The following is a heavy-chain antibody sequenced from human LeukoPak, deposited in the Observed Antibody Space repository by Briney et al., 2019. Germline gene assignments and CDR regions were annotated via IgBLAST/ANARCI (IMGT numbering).Heavy chain of an antibody. D-gene: IGHD3-9*01. CDR2: IYYSGST. CDR1: GGSISSSSYY. J-gene: IGHJ4*02. V-gene: IGHV4-39*07. Sequence: PSETLSLTCTVSGGSISSSSYYWGWIRQPPGKGLEWIGSIYYSGSTYYNPSLKSRVTKSVDTSKNQFSLKLSSVTAADTAVYYCARGRDYDILTGPTLEDYWGQGTLVTVSS. CDR3: ARGRDYDILTGPTLEDY.